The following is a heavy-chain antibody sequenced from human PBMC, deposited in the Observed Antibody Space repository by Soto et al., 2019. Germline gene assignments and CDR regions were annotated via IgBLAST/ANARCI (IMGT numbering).Heavy chain of an antibody. CDR2: LSSSGSTI. V-gene: IGHV3-11*01. CDR1: GFTFSDYY. J-gene: IGHJ4*02. CDR3: ARDTTLPYYDFWSGYYGRANDY. D-gene: IGHD3-3*01. Sequence: QVQLVESGGGLVKPGGSLRLSCAASGFTFSDYYMSWIRQAPGKGLEWVSYLSSSGSTIYYADSVKGRFTISRDNAKNSLYLQMNSLRAEDTAVYYCARDTTLPYYDFWSGYYGRANDYWGQGTLVTVSS.